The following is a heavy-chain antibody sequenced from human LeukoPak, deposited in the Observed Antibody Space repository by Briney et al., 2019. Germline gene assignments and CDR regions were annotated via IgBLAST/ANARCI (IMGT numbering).Heavy chain of an antibody. CDR2: ITGGGGAT. CDR1: GFTFSNYA. D-gene: IGHD5-18*01. J-gene: IGHJ4*02. CDR3: AKDHTGYGRIVDF. Sequence: PGGSLRLSCAASGFTFSNYAMNWVRQAPGKGLEWVSTITGGGGATYYADSVKGRFTLSRDDSKNTLYLQMNSLRPDDTAVYYCAKDHTGYGRIVDFWGQGTLVTVSS. V-gene: IGHV3-23*01.